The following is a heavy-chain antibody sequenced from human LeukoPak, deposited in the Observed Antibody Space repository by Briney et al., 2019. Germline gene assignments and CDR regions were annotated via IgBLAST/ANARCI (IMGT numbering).Heavy chain of an antibody. Sequence: GGSLRLSCTASTFTFSDDYMGWIRQAPGKGPEWVASISPGSSYKFCADSVKGRFTISRDNAKKSLYLQMNSLRAEDTAVYYCARDKSVGAAPFDYWGQGNLVTVSS. CDR1: TFTFSDDY. J-gene: IGHJ4*02. V-gene: IGHV3-11*05. CDR2: ISPGSSYK. D-gene: IGHD1-26*01. CDR3: ARDKSVGAAPFDY.